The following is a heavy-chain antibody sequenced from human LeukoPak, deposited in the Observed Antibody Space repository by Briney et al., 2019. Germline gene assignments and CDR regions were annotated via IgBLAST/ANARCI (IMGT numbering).Heavy chain of an antibody. Sequence: PGGSLRLSFAASGFTVSSNYMSWVRQAPGKGLEWVSVIYSGGSTYYADSVKGRFTISRDNSKNTLYLQMNSLRAEDTAVYYCARGGQWPGFFDYWGQGTLVTVSS. CDR2: IYSGGST. J-gene: IGHJ4*02. CDR1: GFTVSSNY. V-gene: IGHV3-66*01. D-gene: IGHD6-19*01. CDR3: ARGGQWPGFFDY.